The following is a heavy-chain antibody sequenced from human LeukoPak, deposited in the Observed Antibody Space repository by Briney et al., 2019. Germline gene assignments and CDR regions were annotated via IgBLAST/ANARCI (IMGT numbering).Heavy chain of an antibody. CDR2: INPNSGGT. CDR1: GYTFTGYY. Sequence: ASVTVSCKASGYTFTGYYMHWVRQAPGQGLEWMGWINPNSGGTNYAQKFQGRVTMTRDTSISTAYMELSRLRSDDTAVYYCARVRKYYYDSSGYRFDAWGQGTLVTVSS. V-gene: IGHV1-2*02. D-gene: IGHD3-22*01. CDR3: ARVRKYYYDSSGYRFDA. J-gene: IGHJ5*01.